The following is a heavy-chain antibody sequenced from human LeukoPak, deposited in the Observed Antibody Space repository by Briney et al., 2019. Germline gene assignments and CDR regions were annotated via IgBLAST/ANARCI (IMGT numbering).Heavy chain of an antibody. V-gene: IGHV3-30*18. CDR2: ISYDGSNK. J-gene: IGHJ6*02. Sequence: PGGSLRLSCAASGFTFSSYGMHWVRQAPGKGLEWVVVISYDGSNKYYADSVKGRFTISRDNSKNTLYLQMNSLRAEDTAVYYCAKDKSHSIYYGMDVWGQGTTVTVSS. CDR1: GFTFSSYG. CDR3: AKDKSHSIYYGMDV. D-gene: IGHD4-11*01.